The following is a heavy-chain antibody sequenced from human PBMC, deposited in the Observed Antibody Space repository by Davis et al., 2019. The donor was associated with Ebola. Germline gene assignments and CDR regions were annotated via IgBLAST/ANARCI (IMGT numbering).Heavy chain of an antibody. V-gene: IGHV3-43*02. CDR3: TKEVTASRPHYYFYSGMDV. CDR1: GFIFEAYA. D-gene: IGHD2-21*02. J-gene: IGHJ6*02. Sequence: GGSLRLSCAASGFIFEAYAMYWVRQVSGKRPEWVSLISEDGSRTYYADSVKGRFTISRDNSKSSLYLQMNSLRTEDTAMYYCTKEVTASRPHYYFYSGMDVWGQGTTVTVSS. CDR2: ISEDGSRT.